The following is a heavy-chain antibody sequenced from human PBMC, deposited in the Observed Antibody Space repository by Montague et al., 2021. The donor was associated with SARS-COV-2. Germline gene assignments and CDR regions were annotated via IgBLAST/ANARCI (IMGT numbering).Heavy chain of an antibody. V-gene: IGHV4-59*01. D-gene: IGHD2-8*01. CDR3: ARLLRSCTNGVCRTYHYYAMDV. CDR2: IYYSGST. CDR1: GGSISGYY. J-gene: IGHJ6*02. Sequence: SETLPLTCSVSGGSISGYYWSWLRQPPGKGLEWIGDIYYSGSTKXNPSLKSRVTISVDRSKNQFSLNLNSVTAADTAVYFCARLLRSCTNGVCRTYHYYAMDVWGQGSTVTVSS.